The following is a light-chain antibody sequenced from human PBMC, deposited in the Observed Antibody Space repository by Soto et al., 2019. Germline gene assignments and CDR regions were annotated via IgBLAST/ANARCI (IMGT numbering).Light chain of an antibody. CDR2: DAS. V-gene: IGKV1-5*01. CDR3: LQDHDYSWT. CDR1: ESISSW. Sequence: DIQMTQSPSTLSASVGDTVTITCRASESISSWLAWYQEKPGKAPNLLIYDASSLESGVPSRFSGSGSGTEFTLTISSLQPEDFATYYCLQDHDYSWTFGQGTKVDIK. J-gene: IGKJ1*01.